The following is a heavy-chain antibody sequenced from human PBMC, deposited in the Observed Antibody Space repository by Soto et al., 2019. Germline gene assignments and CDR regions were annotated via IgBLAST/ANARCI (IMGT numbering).Heavy chain of an antibody. CDR2: ISYDGSNK. CDR1: GFTFSSYG. D-gene: IGHD5-12*01. J-gene: IGHJ4*02. V-gene: IGHV3-30*18. Sequence: QVQLVESGGGVVQPGRSLRLSCAASGFTFSSYGMHWVRQAPGKGLEWVAVISYDGSNKYYADSVKGRFTISRDNSKNTLYLQMNSLRAEDTAVSYCANGAHQRYSGYDYDYWGQGTLVTVSS. CDR3: ANGAHQRYSGYDYDY.